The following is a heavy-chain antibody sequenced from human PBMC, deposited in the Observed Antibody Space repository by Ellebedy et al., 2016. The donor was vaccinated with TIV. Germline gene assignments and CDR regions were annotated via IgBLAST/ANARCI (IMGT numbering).Heavy chain of an antibody. Sequence: AASVKVSCKASGGTFSSYAISWVRQAPGQGLEWMGWINPDSGGTTYAQKFQGRVTMTRDTSISTAYMELSSLRSDDTAVYYCARGNTMVRGVSAYWGQGTLVTVSS. CDR1: GGTFSSYA. CDR2: INPDSGGT. J-gene: IGHJ4*02. V-gene: IGHV1-2*02. D-gene: IGHD3-10*01. CDR3: ARGNTMVRGVSAY.